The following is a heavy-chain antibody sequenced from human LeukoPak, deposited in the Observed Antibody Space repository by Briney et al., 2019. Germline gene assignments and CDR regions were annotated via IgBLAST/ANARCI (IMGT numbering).Heavy chain of an antibody. V-gene: IGHV3-30-3*01. Sequence: GGSLRLSCAASGFTFSSYAMHWVRQAPGXGLEWVAVISYDGSNKYYADSVKGRFTISRDNAKNSLYLQMNSLRDEDTAVYYCARDEDDISGYYFYWGQGTLVTVSS. D-gene: IGHD3-22*01. CDR2: ISYDGSNK. CDR1: GFTFSSYA. CDR3: ARDEDDISGYYFY. J-gene: IGHJ4*02.